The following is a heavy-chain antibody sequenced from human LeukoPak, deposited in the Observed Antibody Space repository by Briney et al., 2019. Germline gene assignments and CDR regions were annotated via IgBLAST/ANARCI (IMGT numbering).Heavy chain of an antibody. J-gene: IGHJ5*02. V-gene: IGHV3-23*01. Sequence: GGSLRLSCAASGFTFSTYAMTRVRQAPGKGLEWVSAISATDGTTDYADSVKGRFTISRDNSKNTLYLQMNSLRAEDTAVYYCAKAGPRTFSSSSPFDPWGQGTLVTVSS. D-gene: IGHD6-13*01. CDR2: ISATDGTT. CDR3: AKAGPRTFSSSSPFDP. CDR1: GFTFSTYA.